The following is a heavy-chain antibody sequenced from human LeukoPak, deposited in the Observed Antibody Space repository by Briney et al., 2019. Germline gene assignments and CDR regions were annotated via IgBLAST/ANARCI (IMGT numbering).Heavy chain of an antibody. CDR2: ISYDGSNK. V-gene: IGHV3-30*03. CDR1: GFTFSSYG. Sequence: PGRSLRLSCAASGFTFSSYGMHWVRQAPGKGLEWVAVISYDGSNKYYADSVKGRFTISRDNSKNTLYLQMNSLRGEDTAVYYCARVARSMSWWDDDAFDMWGQGTMVTVSS. D-gene: IGHD2-8*02. CDR3: ARVARSMSWWDDDAFDM. J-gene: IGHJ3*02.